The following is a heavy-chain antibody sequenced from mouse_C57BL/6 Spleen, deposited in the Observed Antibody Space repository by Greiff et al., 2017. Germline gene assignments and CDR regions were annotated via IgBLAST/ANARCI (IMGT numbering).Heavy chain of an antibody. D-gene: IGHD1-1*01. J-gene: IGHJ1*03. V-gene: IGHV1-9*01. CDR3: ARSGLYYYHVYFYV. CDR2: ILPGGGST. CDR1: GYTFTGYW. Sequence: VQLQQSGAELMKPGASVKLSCKATGYTFTGYWIEWVKQRPGHGLEWIGEILPGGGSTKYKEKFKGKATLTAGTSSHTAYMQLSSLTTEDSAIYYCARSGLYYYHVYFYVRGTATTVTASS.